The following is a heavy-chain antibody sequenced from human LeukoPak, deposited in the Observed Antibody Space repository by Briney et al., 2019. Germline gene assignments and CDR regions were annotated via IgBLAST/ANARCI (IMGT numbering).Heavy chain of an antibody. Sequence: PSETLSLTCTVSGGSISSYYWSWIRQPAGKGLEWIGRIYTSGSTNYNPSLKSRVTMSVDTSKNQFSLKLSSVNAADTAVYYCAREKYYDILTGYPGYYYMDVWGKGTTVTVSS. V-gene: IGHV4-4*07. CDR3: AREKYYDILTGYPGYYYMDV. D-gene: IGHD3-9*01. J-gene: IGHJ6*03. CDR2: IYTSGST. CDR1: GGSISSYY.